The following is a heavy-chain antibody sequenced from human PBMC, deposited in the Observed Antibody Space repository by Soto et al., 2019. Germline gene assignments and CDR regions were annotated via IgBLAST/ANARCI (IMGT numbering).Heavy chain of an antibody. CDR3: ARDRNHGLDN. V-gene: IGHV1-18*01. D-gene: IGHD4-17*01. Sequence: QVQLVQSGAEVKMPGASVKVSCQASGYIFTINGISWVRQAPGQGLEWLGWISANSGNTNYAQNVQDRVILTTNTSTATAYMELMSLRSDDTAVYYCARDRNHGLDNWGQGTLVTVSS. J-gene: IGHJ4*02. CDR2: ISANSGNT. CDR1: GYIFTING.